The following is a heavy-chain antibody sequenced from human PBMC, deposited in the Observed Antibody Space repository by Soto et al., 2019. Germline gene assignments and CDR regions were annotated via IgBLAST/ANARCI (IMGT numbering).Heavy chain of an antibody. D-gene: IGHD6-19*01. CDR1: AYNFAGYW. V-gene: IGHV5-51*01. CDR2: IYPGDSDT. J-gene: IGHJ5*02. Sequence: PGESLKISCKASAYNFAGYWLGWVRQMPGKGLEWMGIIYPGDSDTRYSPSFQGQVTISADKSISTAYLQWSSLKASDTAMYYCARVTGIAVAGTEGWFDPWGQGTLVTVSS. CDR3: ARVTGIAVAGTEGWFDP.